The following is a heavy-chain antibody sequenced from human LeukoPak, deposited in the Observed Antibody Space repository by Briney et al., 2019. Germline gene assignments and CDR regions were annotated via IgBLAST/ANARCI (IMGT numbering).Heavy chain of an antibody. D-gene: IGHD3/OR15-3a*01. CDR3: ARSDFWLPRQYYYYYMDV. J-gene: IGHJ6*03. Sequence: SETLSLTCTVSGGSISSSSYYWGWIRQPPGKGLEWIGSIYYSGSTYYNPSLKSRVTISVDTSKNQFSLKLSSVTAADTAVYYCARSDFWLPRQYYYYYMDVWGKGTTVTVSS. V-gene: IGHV4-39*07. CDR1: GGSISSSSYY. CDR2: IYYSGST.